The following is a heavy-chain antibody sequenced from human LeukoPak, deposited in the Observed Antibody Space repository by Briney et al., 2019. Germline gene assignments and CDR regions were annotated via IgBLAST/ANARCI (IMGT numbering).Heavy chain of an antibody. CDR3: ARSGGYYYGSGSYSTFDY. Sequence: SVKVSCKASGGTFSIYAISWVRQAPGQGLEWMGGIIPIFGTANYAQKFQGRVTITADESTSTAYMELSSLRSEDTAVYYCARSGGYYYGSGSYSTFDYWGQGTLVTVSS. D-gene: IGHD3-10*01. V-gene: IGHV1-69*13. J-gene: IGHJ4*02. CDR1: GGTFSIYA. CDR2: IIPIFGTA.